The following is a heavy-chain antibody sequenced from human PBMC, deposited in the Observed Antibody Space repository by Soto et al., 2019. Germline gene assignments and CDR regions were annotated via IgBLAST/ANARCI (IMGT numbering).Heavy chain of an antibody. CDR1: GYTFTSYG. J-gene: IGHJ4*02. D-gene: IGHD6-25*01. Sequence: QVQLVQSGAEVKKPGASVKVSCKASGYTFTSYGISWVRQAPGQGLEWMGWISAYNGNTNYAQQLQDRVPMTADTSTSPAYRELRSLRSDDTAVYYCARDAVRSGGRGGYALDYWGQRTLVTVSS. CDR3: ARDAVRSGGRGGYALDY. V-gene: IGHV1-18*01. CDR2: ISAYNGNT.